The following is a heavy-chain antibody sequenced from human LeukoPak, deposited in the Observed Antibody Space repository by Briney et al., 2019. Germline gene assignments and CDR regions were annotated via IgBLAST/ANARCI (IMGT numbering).Heavy chain of an antibody. CDR2: ISSNGGNT. CDR3: ARVPNSSGWSTFDY. D-gene: IGHD6-19*01. J-gene: IGHJ4*02. Sequence: GGSLRLSCAASGFTFSSYAMHWVRQAPGKGLEYVSAISSNGGNTFYANSVKGRFTVSRDSSKSTLYPQMGSLRPEDTAVYYCARVPNSSGWSTFDYWGLGTLVTVSS. V-gene: IGHV3-64*01. CDR1: GFTFSSYA.